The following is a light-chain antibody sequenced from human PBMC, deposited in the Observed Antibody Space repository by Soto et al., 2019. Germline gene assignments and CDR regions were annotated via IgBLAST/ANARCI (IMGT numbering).Light chain of an antibody. CDR3: QQSNSYPGT. CDR2: NTS. V-gene: IGKV1-5*01. CDR1: QSISSW. J-gene: IGKJ1*01. Sequence: DIQMTQSPSTVSASVGDRVTITCRARQSISSWLAWYQQKPGKAPKLLIYNTSSLESGVPSRFSGSGSGTEFTLTITSLQPDDFATYYCQQSNSYPGTFGQGTQLEIK.